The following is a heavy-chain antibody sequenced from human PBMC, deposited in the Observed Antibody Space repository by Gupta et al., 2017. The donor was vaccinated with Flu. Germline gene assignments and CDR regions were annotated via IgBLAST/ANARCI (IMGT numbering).Heavy chain of an antibody. CDR2: INHSGRT. D-gene: IGHD2-15*01. Sequence: RQAPGKGLEWIGEINHSGRTNYNPSLKSRVSMSIATSMNQFSLRLSSLTDADTAVYYCARVALVGYGSNWFDPWGQGTLVTVSS. CDR3: ARVALVGYGSNWFDP. V-gene: IGHV4-34*01. J-gene: IGHJ5*02.